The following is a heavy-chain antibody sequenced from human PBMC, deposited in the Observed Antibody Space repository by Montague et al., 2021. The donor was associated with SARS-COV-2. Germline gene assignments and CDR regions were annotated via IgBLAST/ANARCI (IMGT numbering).Heavy chain of an antibody. Sequence: SLRLSCAASTFTVNNNYMSWVRQAPGKGLEWVSVIYAGGSTYYAXSVRGRFTISRDISKNTLFLQMNSLRAEDTALYYCARVRSSWAYYFDYWGQGTLVTVSS. CDR2: IYAGGST. CDR1: TFTVNNNY. V-gene: IGHV3-66*01. CDR3: ARVRSSWAYYFDY. D-gene: IGHD6-13*01. J-gene: IGHJ4*02.